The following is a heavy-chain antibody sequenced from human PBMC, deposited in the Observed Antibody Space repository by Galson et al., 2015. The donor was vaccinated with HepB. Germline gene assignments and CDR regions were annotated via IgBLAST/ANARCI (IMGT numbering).Heavy chain of an antibody. CDR1: GYSFTMYG. J-gene: IGHJ6*02. CDR3: ARDRVVPAVSVRILHYYGMDV. CDR2: ISTYNGNT. D-gene: IGHD2-2*01. V-gene: IGHV1-18*01. Sequence: SVKVSCKASGYSFTMYGMSWVRQAPGQGPEWMGWISTYNGNTNYTQKLQGRVTMTTDTSTSTAYVELKSLRSDDTAVYYCARDRVVPAVSVRILHYYGMDVWGQGTTVTVSS.